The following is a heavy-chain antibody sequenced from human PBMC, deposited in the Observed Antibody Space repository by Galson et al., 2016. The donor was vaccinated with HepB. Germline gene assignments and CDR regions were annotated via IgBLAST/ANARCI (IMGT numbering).Heavy chain of an antibody. V-gene: IGHV4-61*02. Sequence: TLSLTCSVAGGSITSGSSYWSWVRQPAGKGLEWIGRISGSGSTNYSPSLKTLVSMSIDTSKNQFSLKLTSVTAADTAVYYCARLHDYGDSCNWFDPWGQGTPVTV. D-gene: IGHD4-17*01. CDR1: GGSITSGSSY. CDR3: ARLHDYGDSCNWFDP. CDR2: ISGSGST. J-gene: IGHJ5*02.